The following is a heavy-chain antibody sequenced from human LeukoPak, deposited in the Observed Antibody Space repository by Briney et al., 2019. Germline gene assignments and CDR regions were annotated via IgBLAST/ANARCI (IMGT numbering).Heavy chain of an antibody. CDR1: GGTFSSYA. V-gene: IGHV1-69*13. Sequence: ASVKVSCKASGGTFSSYAISWVRQAPGQGLEWMGGIIPIFGTANYAQKFQGRVTITADESTSTAYMELSSLRSEDTAVYYCARVSGTPGYFDYWGQGTLVTVSS. J-gene: IGHJ4*02. CDR3: ARVSGTPGYFDY. CDR2: IIPIFGTA. D-gene: IGHD1-26*01.